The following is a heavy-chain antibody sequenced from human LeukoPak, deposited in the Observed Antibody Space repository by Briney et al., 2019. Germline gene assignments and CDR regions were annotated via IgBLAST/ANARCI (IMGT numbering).Heavy chain of an antibody. CDR1: GGTFSSYA. Sequence: SVKVSCKASGGTFSSYAISWVRQAPGQGREWMGGIIPIFGTANYAPKFQGRVTITADESASTAYIALSSLSSEDTAVYYCARGSDDFWSGYSPSSWGQGTLVTVSS. V-gene: IGHV1-69*01. J-gene: IGHJ5*02. CDR3: ARGSDDFWSGYSPSS. D-gene: IGHD3-3*01. CDR2: IIPIFGTA.